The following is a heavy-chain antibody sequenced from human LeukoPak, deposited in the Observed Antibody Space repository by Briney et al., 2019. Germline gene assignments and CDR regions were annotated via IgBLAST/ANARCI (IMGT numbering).Heavy chain of an antibody. V-gene: IGHV4-34*01. CDR1: GGSFSGYY. Sequence: SETLSLTCAVYGGSFSGYYWSWIRQPPEKGLEWIGDINHSGSTNYNPSLESRVTISVNTSKNQFSLKLSSVTAADTAVYYCARETSQKGAHYMDVWGKGTTVTISS. J-gene: IGHJ6*03. CDR3: ARETSQKGAHYMDV. CDR2: INHSGST. D-gene: IGHD3-16*01.